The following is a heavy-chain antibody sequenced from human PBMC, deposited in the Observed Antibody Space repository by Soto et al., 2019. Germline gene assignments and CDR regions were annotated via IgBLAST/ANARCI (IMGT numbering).Heavy chain of an antibody. CDR1: GFTFSGFA. CDR2: IKTSTGTT. Sequence: GGSLRLSCAASGFTFSGFAMNWVRQAPGKGLEWISYIKTSTGTTHYADSVKGRFTISRDNAKDSVYLQMNSLRDEDTAVYYCARGSLIHFDYWGQGTLVTVSS. CDR3: ARGSLIHFDY. V-gene: IGHV3-48*02. J-gene: IGHJ4*02.